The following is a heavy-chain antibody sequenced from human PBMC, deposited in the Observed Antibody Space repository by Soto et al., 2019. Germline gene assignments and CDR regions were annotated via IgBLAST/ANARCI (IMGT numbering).Heavy chain of an antibody. D-gene: IGHD3-22*01. CDR2: IYPGDSDT. Sequence: PGESLRICCKGSGDSFTSYWIGWVRQMPGKGLEWMGIIYPGDSDTRYSPSFQGQVTISADKSISTAYLQWSSLKASDTAMYYCAIHDSSGYYDPIAVCGQGTTVTVSS. J-gene: IGHJ6*02. V-gene: IGHV5-51*01. CDR3: AIHDSSGYYDPIAV. CDR1: GDSFTSYW.